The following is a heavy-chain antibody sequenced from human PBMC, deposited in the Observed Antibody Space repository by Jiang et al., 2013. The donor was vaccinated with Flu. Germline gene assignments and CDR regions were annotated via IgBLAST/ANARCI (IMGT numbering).Heavy chain of an antibody. J-gene: IGHJ5*02. CDR1: AYNFTDYA. CDR2: INPGNGVT. D-gene: IGHD6-25*01. CDR3: ARQWRNSAAAFDP. V-gene: IGHV1-3*01. Sequence: SGAEVKKPGASVKVSCKASAYNFTDYAIHWVRQAPGQRFEWMGWINPGNGVTKYSETFQGRVTFSRDTSARTAYMDLSSLRSEDTALYYCARQWRNSAAAFDPWGQGTLVTVSS.